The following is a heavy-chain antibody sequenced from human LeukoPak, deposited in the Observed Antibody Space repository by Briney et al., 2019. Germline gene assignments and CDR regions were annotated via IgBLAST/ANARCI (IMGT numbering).Heavy chain of an antibody. CDR2: IYYSGST. Sequence: SETPSLTCAVSGYSISSDYYWGWIRQPPGKGLEWIGSIYYSGSTYYNPSLKSRVTISVDTSKNQFSLKLSSVAAADTAVYYCARLPGSGWYERDNWFDPSGQGTPVTVSS. D-gene: IGHD6-19*01. V-gene: IGHV4-38-2*01. CDR3: ARLPGSGWYERDNWFDP. J-gene: IGHJ5*02. CDR1: GYSISSDYY.